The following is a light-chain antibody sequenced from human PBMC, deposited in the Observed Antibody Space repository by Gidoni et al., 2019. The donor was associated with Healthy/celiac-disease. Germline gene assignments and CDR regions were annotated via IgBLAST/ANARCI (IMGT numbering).Light chain of an antibody. CDR2: AAS. CDR3: QQSYSTPQYT. CDR1: QSISSY. Sequence: DIQMTQSTSSLSASGGDSVTITCRASQSISSYVNWSQQKPGKAPKLMIYAASSLQSGVPSSFSGSVSGTDFTLTISSLQPEDFATYYCQQSYSTPQYTFXXXTKLEIK. J-gene: IGKJ2*01. V-gene: IGKV1-39*01.